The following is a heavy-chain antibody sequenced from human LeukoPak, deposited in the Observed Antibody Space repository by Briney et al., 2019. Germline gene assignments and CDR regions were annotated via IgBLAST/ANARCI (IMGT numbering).Heavy chain of an antibody. V-gene: IGHV4-4*07. D-gene: IGHD1-26*01. J-gene: IGHJ4*02. CDR3: AKIPSGSYNQYEY. CDR1: GGSISSHY. Sequence: PSETLSLTCTVSGGSISSHYWTWIRQPAEKGLEWIGRIHGSGSMNYNPSLESRATMSVDTSRNQFSLRLSSVTAADTAVYYCAKIPSGSYNQYEYWGQGTLVTVSS. CDR2: IHGSGSM.